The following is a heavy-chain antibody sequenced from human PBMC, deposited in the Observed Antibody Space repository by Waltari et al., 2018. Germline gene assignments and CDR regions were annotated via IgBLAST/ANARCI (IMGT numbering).Heavy chain of an antibody. Sequence: QAQLVQSGAEVKKYGAYVKVSCLASGYIVTTHGVTWVRQAPGQGLEWMGWINTLNHVANYAQKFQDRVTMTTDTSTSTLHMELRSLRSDDTAVYYCARLRNDYGGIDALDIWGQGTTVTVSS. CDR1: GYIVTTHG. D-gene: IGHD4-17*01. CDR3: ARLRNDYGGIDALDI. J-gene: IGHJ3*02. V-gene: IGHV1-18*01. CDR2: INTLNHVA.